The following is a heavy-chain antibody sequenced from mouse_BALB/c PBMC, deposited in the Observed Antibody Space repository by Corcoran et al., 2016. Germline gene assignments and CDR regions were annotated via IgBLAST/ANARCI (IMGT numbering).Heavy chain of an antibody. CDR1: GYTFTNYG. D-gene: IGHD6-1*01. CDR3: AREPYALDY. Sequence: QIPLVQPGPEVTKPGETVKISCKASGYTFTNYGMNWVKLAPRKDLKWMGWINTYTGEPTYADDFKGRFAFSFETSASTAYLQINNLKNEDTATYFGAREPYALDYWGQGTSVTVSS. V-gene: IGHV9-3-1*01. J-gene: IGHJ4*01. CDR2: INTYTGEP.